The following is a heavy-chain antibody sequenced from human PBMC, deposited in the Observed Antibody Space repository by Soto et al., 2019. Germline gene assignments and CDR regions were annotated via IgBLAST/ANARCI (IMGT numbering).Heavy chain of an antibody. CDR2: INHRGST. CDR1: GGSFSANY. Sequence: QVQLQQWGAGLLKPSETLSLTCAVYGGSFSANYWTWIRQPPGKGLEWIGEINHRGSTNYSPSLKNRVTISVDTSNNHFSLKLTSVTAAATAVYYCASARFDYWGRGILVTVSS. V-gene: IGHV4-34*01. J-gene: IGHJ4*02. CDR3: ASARFDY.